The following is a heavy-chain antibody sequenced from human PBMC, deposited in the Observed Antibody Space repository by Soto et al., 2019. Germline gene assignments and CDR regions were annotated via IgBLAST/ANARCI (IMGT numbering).Heavy chain of an antibody. D-gene: IGHD3-9*01. J-gene: IGHJ4*02. CDR3: ARNYDILTGYLGYFDY. V-gene: IGHV1-18*01. CDR2: ISAYNGNT. Sequence: ASVKVSCKASGYTFTSYGISWVRQAPGQGLEWMGWISAYNGNTNYAQKLQGRVTMTTDTSTSTAYMELRSLRSDDTAVYYCARNYDILTGYLGYFDYWGQGTLVTVSS. CDR1: GYTFTSYG.